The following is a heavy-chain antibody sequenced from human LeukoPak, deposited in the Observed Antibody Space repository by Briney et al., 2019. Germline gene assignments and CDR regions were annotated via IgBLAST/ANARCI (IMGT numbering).Heavy chain of an antibody. CDR3: ATLVRYFDWSTFNFDY. Sequence: ASVKVSCKASGYTFTSYGISWVRQAPGQGLEWMGWINPNSGGTNYAQKFQGRVTMTRDTSISTAYMELSRLRSDDTAVYYCATLVRYFDWSTFNFDYWGQGTLVTVSS. V-gene: IGHV1-2*02. CDR2: INPNSGGT. CDR1: GYTFTSYG. D-gene: IGHD3-9*01. J-gene: IGHJ4*02.